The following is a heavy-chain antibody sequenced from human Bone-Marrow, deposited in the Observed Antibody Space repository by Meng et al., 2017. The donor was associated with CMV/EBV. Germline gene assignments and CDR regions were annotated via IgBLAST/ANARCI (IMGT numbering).Heavy chain of an antibody. Sequence: ASVKDSCKASGGTFSSYTISWVRQAPGQGLEWMGIINPSDGSTNYAQKFQGRVTMTRDTSTSTVYMELSSLRSEDTAVYYCARVSGLTNLFDYWGQGTLVTVSS. CDR2: INPSDGST. J-gene: IGHJ4*02. V-gene: IGHV1-46*01. CDR1: GGTFSSYT. CDR3: ARVSGLTNLFDY. D-gene: IGHD3-3*01.